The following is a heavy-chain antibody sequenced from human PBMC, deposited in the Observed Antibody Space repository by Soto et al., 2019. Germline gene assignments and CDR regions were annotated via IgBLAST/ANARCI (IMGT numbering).Heavy chain of an antibody. V-gene: IGHV3-33*01. D-gene: IGHD6-19*01. CDR1: GFAFSNYG. CDR2: TWYDGTNT. J-gene: IGHJ4*02. CDR3: ARELGYSSSALLCLDY. Sequence: QVQLVESGGGVVQPGRSLRLSCAASGFAFSNYGMHWVRQAPGKGLEWVAVTWYDGTNTYYADSVKGRFTISRDNSKNRLYLQMNSLRDEDTAVYYCARELGYSSSALLCLDYWGQGTLVTVSS.